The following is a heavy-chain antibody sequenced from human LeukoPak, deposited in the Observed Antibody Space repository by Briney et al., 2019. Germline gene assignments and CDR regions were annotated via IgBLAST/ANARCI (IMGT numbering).Heavy chain of an antibody. CDR3: GRISSGWYSPFDY. CDR1: GFTFSNYW. D-gene: IGHD6-19*01. J-gene: IGHJ4*02. CDR2: INSDGSST. Sequence: GGSLRLSCAASGFTFSNYWMHWVRQAPGKGLVWVSRINSDGSSTNYADSVKGRFTISRDNAKNTLYLQMNSLRAEDTAVYYCGRISSGWYSPFDYWGQGTLVTVSP. V-gene: IGHV3-74*01.